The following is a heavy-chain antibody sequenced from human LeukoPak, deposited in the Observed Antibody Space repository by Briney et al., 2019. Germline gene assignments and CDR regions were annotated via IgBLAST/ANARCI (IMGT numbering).Heavy chain of an antibody. J-gene: IGHJ4*02. CDR2: IYYSGST. D-gene: IGHD6-19*01. V-gene: IGHV4-39*01. Sequence: PSETLSLTCTVSGGSISSSSYYWGWIRQPPGKGLEWIGSIYYSGSTYYNPSLKSRVTISVDTSKNQFSLKLSSVTAADTAVYYCARFSNQQWLVGAARKGFDYWGQGTLVTVSS. CDR3: ARFSNQQWLVGAARKGFDY. CDR1: GGSISSSSYY.